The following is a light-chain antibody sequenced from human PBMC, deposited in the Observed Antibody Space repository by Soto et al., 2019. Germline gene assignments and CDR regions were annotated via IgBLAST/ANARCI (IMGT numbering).Light chain of an antibody. CDR3: MQPPQSWT. V-gene: IGKV2-28*01. J-gene: IGKJ1*01. Sequence: DIVMTQSPLSLPVTPGEPASISCRSSQSLLHSNGYNYLDWYLQKPVQSPQLLIYLGSNRASGVPDRFSGSGSGTDFTLKISRVEAEDVGVYYCMQPPQSWTFGQGTKVDIK. CDR1: QSLLHSNGYNY. CDR2: LGS.